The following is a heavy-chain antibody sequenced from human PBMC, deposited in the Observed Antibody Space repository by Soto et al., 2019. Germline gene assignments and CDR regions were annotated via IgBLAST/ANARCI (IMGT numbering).Heavy chain of an antibody. J-gene: IGHJ2*01. CDR2: ITSGGDKS. V-gene: IGHV3-23*01. Sequence: EMQLLESGGALDQPGGSLRLSCAASGLTFSAYYMTWVRLPPGRGLDYVSAITSGGDKSWYADSVKGRFTVSRDNHKSTLYLPMNSLRGEQRDIYYCAKAQRGGVYGDWYYDLWGRGTLVTVSS. CDR1: GLTFSAYY. D-gene: IGHD5-12*01. CDR3: AKAQRGGVYGDWYYDL.